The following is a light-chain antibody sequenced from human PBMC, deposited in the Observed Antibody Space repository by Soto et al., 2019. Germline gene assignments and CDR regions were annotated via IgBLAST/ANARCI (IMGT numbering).Light chain of an antibody. J-gene: IGLJ3*02. CDR2: RNN. CDR1: SSNIGSEY. V-gene: IGLV1-47*01. CDR3: AARDDSLSGVV. Sequence: QSVLTQPPSASGTPGQRVTISCSGSSSNIGSEYVVWYQHLPGTAPKLLIYRNNQRPSGVPDRFAGSKSGTSASLAISGLRSEDEADYYCAARDDSLSGVVFGGGTKLTVL.